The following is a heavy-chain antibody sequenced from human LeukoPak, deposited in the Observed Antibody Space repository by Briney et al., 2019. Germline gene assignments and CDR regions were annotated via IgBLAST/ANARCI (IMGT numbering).Heavy chain of an antibody. CDR2: ISYEGSKK. D-gene: IGHD1-26*01. CDR3: AKRGASGSYHYFDD. V-gene: IGHV3-30*18. Sequence: SGTSLRLSCAPSGFTFSIYGMHWVRQAPGKGLEWVAIISYEGSKKYYADSVKGRFTSCRDNSKNTLYLQMNSLRADDTAVYYCAKRGASGSYHYFDDWGQGTLVTVSS. J-gene: IGHJ4*02. CDR1: GFTFSIYG.